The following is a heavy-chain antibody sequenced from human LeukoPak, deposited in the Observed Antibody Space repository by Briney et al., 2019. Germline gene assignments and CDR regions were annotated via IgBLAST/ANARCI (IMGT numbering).Heavy chain of an antibody. CDR2: IYSDST. D-gene: IGHD3-22*01. V-gene: IGHV3-23*03. CDR3: AKSYYYDSSGSDY. J-gene: IGHJ4*02. Sequence: GGSLRLSCEASGFTFSSYSMTWVRQAPGKGLEWVSFIYSDSTHYSDSVKGRFTISRDNSKNTLYLQMNSLRAEDTAVYYCAKSYYYDSSGSDYWGQGTLVTVSS. CDR1: GFTFSSYS.